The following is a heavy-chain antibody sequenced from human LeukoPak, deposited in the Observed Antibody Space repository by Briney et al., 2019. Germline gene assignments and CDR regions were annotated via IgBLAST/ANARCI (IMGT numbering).Heavy chain of an antibody. CDR3: ARSAYPGYSSGWYHVDY. CDR1: GGSISSYY. J-gene: IGHJ4*02. Sequence: SATLSLTCTVSGGSISSYYWSWIRQPPGKGLEWIGYIYYSGSTNYNPSLKSRVTISVDTSKNQFSLKLSSVTAADTAVYYCARSAYPGYSSGWYHVDYWGQGTLVTVSS. D-gene: IGHD6-19*01. CDR2: IYYSGST. V-gene: IGHV4-59*01.